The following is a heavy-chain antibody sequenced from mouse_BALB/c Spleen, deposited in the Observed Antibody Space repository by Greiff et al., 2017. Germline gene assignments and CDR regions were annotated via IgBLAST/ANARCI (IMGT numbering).Heavy chain of an antibody. CDR2: IDPYDSET. CDR3: APYYDYDRGYAMDY. Sequence: QVQLRQPGAELVRPGASVKLSCKASGYTFTSYWMNWVKQRPEQGLEWIGRIDPYDSETHYNQKFKDKAILTVDKSSSTAYMQLSSLTSEDSAVYYCAPYYDYDRGYAMDYWGQGTSVTVAS. J-gene: IGHJ4*01. CDR1: GYTFTSYW. V-gene: IGHV1-74*01. D-gene: IGHD2-4*01.